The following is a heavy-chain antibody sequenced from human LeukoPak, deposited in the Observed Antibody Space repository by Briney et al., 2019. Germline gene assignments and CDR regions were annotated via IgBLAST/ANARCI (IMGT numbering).Heavy chain of an antibody. J-gene: IGHJ6*02. CDR2: ISSSGSTI. V-gene: IGHV3-11*01. Sequence: GGSLRLSCAASGFTFSDYYMSWIRQAPGKGLEWVSYISSSGSTIYCADSVKGRFTISRDNAKNSLYLQMNSLRAEDTAVYYCARGGELDYYYYYGMDVWGQGTTVTVSS. CDR3: ARGGELDYYYYYGMDV. D-gene: IGHD3-3*02. CDR1: GFTFSDYY.